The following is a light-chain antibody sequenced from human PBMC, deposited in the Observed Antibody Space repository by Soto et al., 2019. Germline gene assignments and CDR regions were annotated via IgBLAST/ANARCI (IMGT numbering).Light chain of an antibody. J-gene: IGKJ5*01. CDR3: QQHGQWPIT. V-gene: IGKV3-20*01. CDR1: QSVNSNY. CDR2: GIS. Sequence: EIVLTQSPATPSFSSGGRSTLCLKASQSVNSNYLAWYQQKPGQAPRLLIYGISKRATDIPDRFSGSGSGTEFTLTISSLQPEDFATYYCQQHGQWPITFGQGTRLEIK.